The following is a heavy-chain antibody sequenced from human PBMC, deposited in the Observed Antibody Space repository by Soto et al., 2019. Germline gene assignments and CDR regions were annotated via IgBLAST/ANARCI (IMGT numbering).Heavy chain of an antibody. CDR3: ARDRVVTTERSYYYYYGMGV. Sequence: GGSLRLSCAASGFTFSSYWMSWVRQAPGKGLEWVANIKQDGSEKYYVDSVKGRFTISRDNAKNSLYLQMNSLRAEDTAVYYCARDRVVTTERSYYYYYGMGVWGQGTTVTVSS. V-gene: IGHV3-7*01. CDR1: GFTFSSYW. J-gene: IGHJ6*02. CDR2: IKQDGSEK. D-gene: IGHD2-21*02.